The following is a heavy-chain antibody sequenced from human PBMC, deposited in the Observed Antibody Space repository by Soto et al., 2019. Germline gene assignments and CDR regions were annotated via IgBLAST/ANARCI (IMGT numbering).Heavy chain of an antibody. CDR3: ARARLGGGYYYDGVDV. V-gene: IGHV1-2*02. D-gene: IGHD2-15*01. J-gene: IGHJ6*02. CDR2: INPKSGGT. CDR1: GYIFSDYY. Sequence: QVHLVQSGAEVKKPGASVKVSCKASGYIFSDYYMYWVRQAPGQGLDWMGGINPKSGGTNYAQKFQGRVTMTRDTSMSTAYMALSSLRSDDTAVYYCARARLGGGYYYDGVDVWGQGTTVTVSS.